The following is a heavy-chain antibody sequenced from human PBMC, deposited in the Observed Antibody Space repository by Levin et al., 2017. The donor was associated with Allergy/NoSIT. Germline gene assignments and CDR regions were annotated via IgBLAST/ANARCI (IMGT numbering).Heavy chain of an antibody. CDR3: TKGRSERTDPAHFNS. V-gene: IGHV3-23*01. CDR1: GFTFSDYT. CDR2: ILGGGDRT. Sequence: GGSLRLSCEASGFTFSDYTTSWVRQLPGKRLEWVASILGGGDRTYYADSVEGRFTISRDNFRDILYLEMTSLRAEDTAIYYCTKGRSERTDPAHFNSWGQGARVTVSS. J-gene: IGHJ4*02.